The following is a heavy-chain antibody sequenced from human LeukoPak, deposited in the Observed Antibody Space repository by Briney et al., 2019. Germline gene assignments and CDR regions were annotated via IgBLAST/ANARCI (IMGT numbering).Heavy chain of an antibody. Sequence: GGSLRLSCAASGFTFSSYAMSWVRQAPGKGLEWVSAISGSGGSTYYADSVKGRFTISRDNSKNTLYLQMDSLRAEDTAVYYCAKVKGGYSSSSPGNYWGQGTLVTVSS. CDR2: ISGSGGST. CDR1: GFTFSSYA. D-gene: IGHD6-6*01. CDR3: AKVKGGYSSSSPGNY. J-gene: IGHJ4*02. V-gene: IGHV3-23*01.